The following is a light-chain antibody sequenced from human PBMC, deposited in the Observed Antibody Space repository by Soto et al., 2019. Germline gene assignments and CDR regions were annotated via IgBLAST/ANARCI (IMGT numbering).Light chain of an antibody. J-gene: IGKJ1*01. CDR1: QSISTS. CDR2: TSS. Sequence: DIQLTQSPSSLSASVGDRVTITCRASQSISTSLNWYQQKPGKAPNLLIFTSSNLEGGVPSRFSGSGSGADFTLTISSLQPEDFAPYFCQQGYSRPRTFGQGTKVEIK. CDR3: QQGYSRPRT. V-gene: IGKV1-39*01.